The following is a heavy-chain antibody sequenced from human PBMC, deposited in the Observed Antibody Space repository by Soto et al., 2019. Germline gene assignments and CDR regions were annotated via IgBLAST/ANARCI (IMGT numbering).Heavy chain of an antibody. V-gene: IGHV4-59*01. J-gene: IGHJ2*01. D-gene: IGHD7-27*01. Sequence: SETLCVTCIFSGGSIRIYFWSWIRQAPGKKLEWLGYVYHNGNTNYNPSLRSRLTLSVDTSNNRLSLNLKSVTAADAAVYYCAVPGPAGLWGRGTLVTVSS. CDR1: GGSIRIYF. CDR2: VYHNGNT. CDR3: AVPGPAGL.